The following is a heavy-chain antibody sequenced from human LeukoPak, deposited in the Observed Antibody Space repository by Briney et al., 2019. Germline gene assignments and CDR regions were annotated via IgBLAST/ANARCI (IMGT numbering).Heavy chain of an antibody. D-gene: IGHD3-10*01. V-gene: IGHV4-30-2*01. J-gene: IGHJ4*02. Sequence: PSQTLSLTCALSGGSISRGGYSWSWIRQPPGKGLEWIGYIYHSGSTYYNPSLKSRVTISVDRSKNQFSLKLSSVTAADTAVYYCARGRSGSYLDYWGQGTLVSVSS. CDR2: IYHSGST. CDR1: GGSISRGGYS. CDR3: ARGRSGSYLDY.